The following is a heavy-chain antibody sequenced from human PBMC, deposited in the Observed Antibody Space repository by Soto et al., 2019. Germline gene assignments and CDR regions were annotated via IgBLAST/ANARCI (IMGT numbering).Heavy chain of an antibody. Sequence: SVKVSCKASGGTFSSYAISWVRQAPGQGLEWMGGIIPIFGTADYAQKFQGRVTITADESTSTAYMELSSLRSEDTAVYYCARDRAYYDILTGYDYYYYYGMDVWGQGTTVNVSS. CDR1: GGTFSSYA. D-gene: IGHD3-9*01. CDR2: IIPIFGTA. CDR3: ARDRAYYDILTGYDYYYYYGMDV. J-gene: IGHJ6*02. V-gene: IGHV1-69*13.